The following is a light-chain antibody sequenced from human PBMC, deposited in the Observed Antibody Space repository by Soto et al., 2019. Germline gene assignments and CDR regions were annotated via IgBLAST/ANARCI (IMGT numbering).Light chain of an antibody. CDR3: QQRAKWPIT. Sequence: EIVLTQSPATLSLSPGERATLSCRASQSGSVYLAWYQQKPGQAPRLLIYDASNRAAGIPARFSGSGSGTDFTLTVSSLEPEDFAVYYCQQRAKWPITFGQGTRLEIK. CDR2: DAS. V-gene: IGKV3-11*01. CDR1: QSGSVY. J-gene: IGKJ5*01.